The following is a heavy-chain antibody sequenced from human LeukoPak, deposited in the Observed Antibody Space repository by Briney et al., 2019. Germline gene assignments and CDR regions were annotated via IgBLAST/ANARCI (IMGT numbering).Heavy chain of an antibody. D-gene: IGHD3-10*01. J-gene: IGHJ2*01. V-gene: IGHV3-53*01. CDR2: IYSSGAT. Sequence: GGSLRLSCAASDFTVSNTYMTWVRQTPGKGLEWVSFIYSSGATYYADSVKGRFTISRDNSKNTLYLQMNSLRAEDTAVYYYAGPSVRGKDWYFDLWGRGTLITVSS. CDR1: DFTVSNTY. CDR3: AGPSVRGKDWYFDL.